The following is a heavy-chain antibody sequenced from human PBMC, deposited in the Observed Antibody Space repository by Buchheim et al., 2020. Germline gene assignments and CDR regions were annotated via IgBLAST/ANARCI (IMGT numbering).Heavy chain of an antibody. D-gene: IGHD6-13*01. V-gene: IGHV1-3*01. J-gene: IGHJ4*02. Sequence: QVQLVQSGAEVKKPGASVKLSCTASGDTFKTNSVHWVRQAPGQRLEWMGWINHENDGKIYSQNFQGRVTITRDTSASTVYMDLRTLRSEDTAVYYCARGGLSQQFDFWGQGTL. CDR3: ARGGLSQQFDF. CDR2: INHENDGK. CDR1: GDTFKTNS.